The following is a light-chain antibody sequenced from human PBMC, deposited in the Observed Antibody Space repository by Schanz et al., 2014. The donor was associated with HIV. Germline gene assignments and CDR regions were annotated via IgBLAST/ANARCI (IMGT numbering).Light chain of an antibody. CDR1: NSDVGGYDY. Sequence: QSALTQPASVSGSPGQSITISCTGTNSDVGGYDYVSWYQQHPGKAPKLIIYEVSKRPSGVPDRFSGSKSGNTASLTISGLQTEDEADYYCQSYDSSLSVVVFGGGTKLTVL. J-gene: IGLJ2*01. CDR2: EVS. V-gene: IGLV2-14*01. CDR3: QSYDSSLSVVV.